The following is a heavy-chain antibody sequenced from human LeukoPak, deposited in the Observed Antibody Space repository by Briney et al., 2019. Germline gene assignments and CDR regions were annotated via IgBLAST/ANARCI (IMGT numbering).Heavy chain of an antibody. D-gene: IGHD5-18*01. Sequence: PGGSLRLSCAASGFTFSSYAMHWVRQAPGKGLEWVAVISYDGSNKYYADSVKGRFTISRDNSKNTLYLQMNSLRAEDTAVYYCARDVLGIQLWSPYFDYWGQGTLVTVSS. CDR2: ISYDGSNK. J-gene: IGHJ4*02. CDR3: ARDVLGIQLWSPYFDY. V-gene: IGHV3-30*04. CDR1: GFTFSSYA.